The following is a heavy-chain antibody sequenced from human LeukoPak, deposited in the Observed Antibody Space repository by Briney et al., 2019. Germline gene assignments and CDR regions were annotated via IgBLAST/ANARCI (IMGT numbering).Heavy chain of an antibody. CDR3: ANTVGVTAFLAY. CDR2: ISGSGGST. Sequence: PGGTLRLSCAASGFTFSSYGMSWVRQAPGKGLEWVSAISGSGGSTYYADSVKGRFTISRDNSKNTLYLQMNSLRTEDTALYYCANTVGVTAFLAYWGQGTLVTVSS. CDR1: GFTFSSYG. V-gene: IGHV3-23*01. D-gene: IGHD2-21*02. J-gene: IGHJ4*02.